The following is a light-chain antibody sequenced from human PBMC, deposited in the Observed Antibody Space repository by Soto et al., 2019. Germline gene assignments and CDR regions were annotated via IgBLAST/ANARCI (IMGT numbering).Light chain of an antibody. CDR2: GNN. CDR1: SSNIGAGYD. CDR3: QSYYSGLSASV. J-gene: IGLJ2*01. V-gene: IGLV1-40*01. Sequence: QSVLTQPPSVSVAPGQRVTIAFTASSSNIGAGYDVHWYQQLPGTAPKLLIYGNNNRPSGVPDRFSGSKSGTSAALAITGLQAEDGADDYCQSYYSGLSASVVGGGSKLAVL.